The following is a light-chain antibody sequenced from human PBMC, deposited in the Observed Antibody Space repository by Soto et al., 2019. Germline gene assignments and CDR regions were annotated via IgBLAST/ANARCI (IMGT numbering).Light chain of an antibody. CDR1: QSISTY. CDR3: QQSYGTPIT. CDR2: SAS. Sequence: IHMIESPSSLSASVGDRFTITXRASQSISTYLNWYQQKPGKAPNLLIYSASNLQSGVPSRFSGSGSGTDFTLTISSLQPEDFAAYYCQQSYGTPITFGQGTRLEIK. J-gene: IGKJ5*01. V-gene: IGKV1-39*01.